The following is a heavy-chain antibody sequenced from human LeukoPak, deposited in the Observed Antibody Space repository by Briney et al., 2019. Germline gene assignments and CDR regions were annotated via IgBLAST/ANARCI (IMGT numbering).Heavy chain of an antibody. CDR3: ASHLIVLMVYATDYYYYGMDV. CDR1: GGTFSSYA. CDR2: IIPIFGTA. V-gene: IGHV1-69*13. Sequence: GASVKVSCKASGGTFSSYAISWVRQAPGQGLGWMGGIIPIFGTANYAQKFQGRVTITADESTSTAYMELSSLRSEDTAVYYCASHLIVLMVYATDYYYYGMDVWGQGTTVTVSS. J-gene: IGHJ6*02. D-gene: IGHD2-8*01.